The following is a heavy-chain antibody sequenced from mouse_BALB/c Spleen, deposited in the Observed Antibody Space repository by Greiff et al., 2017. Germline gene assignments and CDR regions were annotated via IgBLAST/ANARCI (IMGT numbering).Heavy chain of an antibody. CDR1: GYTFTDYA. D-gene: IGHD1-1*01. CDR2: ISIYYDNT. J-gene: IGHJ2*01. Sequence: QVQLQQSGPELVRPGESVKISCTGSGYTFTDYAMHWVKQSHAKSLEWIGVISIYYDNTNYNQKFKGKATMTVDKSSSTAYMELARLTSEDSAIYYCATSYYYGSSYYFDYWGQGTTLTVSA. V-gene: IGHV1-67*01. CDR3: ATSYYYGSSYYFDY.